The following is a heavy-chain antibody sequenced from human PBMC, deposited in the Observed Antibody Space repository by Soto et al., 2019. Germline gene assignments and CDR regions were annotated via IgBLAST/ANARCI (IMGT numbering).Heavy chain of an antibody. D-gene: IGHD4-4*01. V-gene: IGHV3-23*01. CDR3: AKDLTFATVTTWNYYYGMDV. CDR1: EFTFSSYA. CDR2: ISGSGGST. J-gene: IGHJ6*02. Sequence: PGGSLRLSCAASEFTFSSYAMSWVRQAPGKGLEWVSAISGSGGSTYYADSVKGRFTISRDNSKNTLYLQMNSLRAEDTAVYYCAKDLTFATVTTWNYYYGMDVWGQGTTVTVSS.